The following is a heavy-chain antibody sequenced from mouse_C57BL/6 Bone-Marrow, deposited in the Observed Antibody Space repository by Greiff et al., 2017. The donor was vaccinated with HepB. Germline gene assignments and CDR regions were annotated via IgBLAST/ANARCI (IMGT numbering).Heavy chain of an antibody. CDR1: GYSITSGYY. CDR3: AREYGPYAMDY. J-gene: IGHJ4*01. Sequence: EVKLLESGPGLVKPSQSLSLTCSVTGYSITSGYYWNWIRQFPGNKLEWMGYISYDGSNNYNPSLKNRISITRDTSKNQFFLKLNSVTTEDTATYYCAREYGPYAMDYWGQRTSVTVSS. CDR2: ISYDGSN. D-gene: IGHD2-10*02. V-gene: IGHV3-6*01.